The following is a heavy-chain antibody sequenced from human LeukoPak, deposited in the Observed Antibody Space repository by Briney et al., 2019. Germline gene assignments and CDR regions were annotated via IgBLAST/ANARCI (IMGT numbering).Heavy chain of an antibody. Sequence: GASVKVSCKASGYTFTSYYMHWVRQAPGQGLEWMGIINPSGGSTSYAQKFQGRVTMTRDMSTSTVYMGLSSLRSEDTAVYYCARAQDPIIVGATTGFDYWGQGTLVTVSS. J-gene: IGHJ4*02. V-gene: IGHV1-46*01. CDR3: ARAQDPIIVGATTGFDY. CDR1: GYTFTSYY. CDR2: INPSGGST. D-gene: IGHD1-26*01.